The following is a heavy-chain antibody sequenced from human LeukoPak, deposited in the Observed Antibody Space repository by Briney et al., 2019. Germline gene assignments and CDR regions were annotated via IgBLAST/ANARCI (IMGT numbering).Heavy chain of an antibody. J-gene: IGHJ3*02. Sequence: ASVKVSCKASGYTFTGYYMHWVRQAPGQGLEWMGWINPNSGGTNYAQKFQGRVTMTRDTSISTAYMELSRLRSDDTAVYYCATEEKRAAGAFDIWGQGTMVTVSS. V-gene: IGHV1-2*02. D-gene: IGHD6-13*01. CDR2: INPNSGGT. CDR3: ATEEKRAAGAFDI. CDR1: GYTFTGYY.